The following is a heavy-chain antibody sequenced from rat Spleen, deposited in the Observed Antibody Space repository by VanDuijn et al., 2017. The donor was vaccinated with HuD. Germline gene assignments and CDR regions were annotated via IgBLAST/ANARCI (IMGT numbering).Heavy chain of an antibody. CDR1: GFTFSDYG. CDR2: IIYDDTT. D-gene: IGHD5-1*01. Sequence: EVQLVESGGGLVQPGRSLKLSCAASGFTFSDYGMAWVRQAPKKGLEWVATIIYDDTTYYRDSVKGRFTISRDNAKSTQYLQLDSLRSEDTATYYCARGGRSYWYFDFWGPGAMVTVSS. J-gene: IGHJ1*01. V-gene: IGHV5-17*01. CDR3: ARGGRSYWYFDF.